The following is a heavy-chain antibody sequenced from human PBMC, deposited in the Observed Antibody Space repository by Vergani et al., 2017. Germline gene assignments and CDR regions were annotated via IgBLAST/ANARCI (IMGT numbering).Heavy chain of an antibody. D-gene: IGHD3-22*01. CDR1: GYTLTELS. CDR2: FDPEDGET. J-gene: IGHJ1*01. Sequence: QVPLVPSGAEVKKPGASVKVSCKVSGYTLTELSMHWVRQAPGKGLEWMGGFDPEDGETIYAQKFQGIVTMTEDTYTDTAYMELSSLRSEDTAVYYCATDRITMIAYFQHWGQGTLVTVSS. V-gene: IGHV1-24*01. CDR3: ATDRITMIAYFQH.